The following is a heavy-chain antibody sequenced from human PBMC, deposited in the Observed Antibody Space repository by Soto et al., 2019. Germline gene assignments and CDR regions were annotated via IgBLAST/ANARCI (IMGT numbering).Heavy chain of an antibody. CDR1: GFTFSSSA. D-gene: IGHD6-19*01. Sequence: GGSLRLSCAASGFTFSSSAMHWVRQAPGRGLEWVAVIWYDGSNKYYADSVKGRFTISRDNSKNTLYLQMNSLRAEDTAVYYCARAHPPTIAVAGTDWFDPWGQGTLVTVSS. V-gene: IGHV3-33*08. J-gene: IGHJ5*02. CDR3: ARAHPPTIAVAGTDWFDP. CDR2: IWYDGSNK.